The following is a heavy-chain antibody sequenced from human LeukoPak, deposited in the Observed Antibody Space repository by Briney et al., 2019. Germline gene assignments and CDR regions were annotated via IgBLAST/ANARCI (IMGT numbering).Heavy chain of an antibody. J-gene: IGHJ5*01. Sequence: SVKVSCKASGGTFSSYAISWVRQAPGQGLEWMGGIIPIFGTANYEQKFQGRVTITADESTSTAYMELSSLRSEDTAVYYCARGDVHYYGSSRLENWFDPWGQGTLVTVSS. CDR2: IIPIFGTA. V-gene: IGHV1-69*01. CDR3: ARGDVHYYGSSRLENWFDP. CDR1: GGTFSSYA. D-gene: IGHD3-10*01.